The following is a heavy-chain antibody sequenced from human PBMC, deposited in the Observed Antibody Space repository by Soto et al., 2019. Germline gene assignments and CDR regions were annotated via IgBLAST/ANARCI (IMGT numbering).Heavy chain of an antibody. CDR2: IYYSGST. Sequence: SETLSLTCTVSGGSISSYYWSWIRQPPGKGLEWIGYIYYSGSTNYNPSLKSRVTISVDTSKNQFSLKLSSVTAADTAVYYCARVAGAYYYNGMDVWGQGTTVTAP. D-gene: IGHD6-19*01. CDR3: ARVAGAYYYNGMDV. CDR1: GGSISSYY. V-gene: IGHV4-59*01. J-gene: IGHJ6*02.